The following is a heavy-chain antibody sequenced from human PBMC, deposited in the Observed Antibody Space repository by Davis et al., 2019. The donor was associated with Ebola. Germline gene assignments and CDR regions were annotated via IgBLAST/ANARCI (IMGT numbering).Heavy chain of an antibody. V-gene: IGHV3-30-3*01. J-gene: IGHJ4*02. CDR3: ARHSDYGDYYFDY. Sequence: GESLKISCAASGFTFSSYAMHWVRQAPGKGLEWVAVISYDGSNKYYADSVKGRFTISRDNSKNTLYLQMNSLRAEDTAVYYCARHSDYGDYYFDYWGQGTLVTVSS. CDR2: ISYDGSNK. D-gene: IGHD4-17*01. CDR1: GFTFSSYA.